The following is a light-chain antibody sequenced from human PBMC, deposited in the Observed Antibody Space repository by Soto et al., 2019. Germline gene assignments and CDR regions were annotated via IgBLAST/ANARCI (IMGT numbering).Light chain of an antibody. CDR3: AAWDDSRNGYV. CDR2: TNN. CDR1: SSNIGGNT. Sequence: QSVLTQPPAASGAPGQGVAFSCSGSSSNIGGNTVNWYQQLPGTAPKLLIYTNNQRPSGVPDRFSGSKSGTSASLAISGLQSDDEADYYCAAWDDSRNGYVFGTGTKLTVL. J-gene: IGLJ1*01. V-gene: IGLV1-44*01.